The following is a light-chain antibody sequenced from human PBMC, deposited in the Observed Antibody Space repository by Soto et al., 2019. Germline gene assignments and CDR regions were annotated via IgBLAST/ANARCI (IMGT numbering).Light chain of an antibody. CDR1: QDVSNY. V-gene: IGKV1-33*01. Sequence: DIQMTQAPSSLSASVGDRVTITCQASQDVSNYLNWYQQKLGKAPKLLIYDASNLETGVPSRFSGSGSGTYFSFTISSLQPEDFATYYCHPYSNRITFGQGTRLAVK. J-gene: IGKJ5*01. CDR3: HPYSNRIT. CDR2: DAS.